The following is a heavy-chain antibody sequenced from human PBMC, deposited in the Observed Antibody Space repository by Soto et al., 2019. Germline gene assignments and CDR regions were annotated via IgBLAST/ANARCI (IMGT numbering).Heavy chain of an antibody. J-gene: IGHJ4*02. Sequence: PSETLSLTCAVYGVSFSYYYWSWVRQPPGKGLEWIGEINHSGSTNYNPSLKSRVTISVDTSKNQFSLKLSSVTAADTAVYYCARGLRGVATIEPSYWGQGTLVTVSS. V-gene: IGHV4-34*01. CDR1: GVSFSYYY. CDR3: ARGLRGVATIEPSY. CDR2: INHSGST. D-gene: IGHD5-12*01.